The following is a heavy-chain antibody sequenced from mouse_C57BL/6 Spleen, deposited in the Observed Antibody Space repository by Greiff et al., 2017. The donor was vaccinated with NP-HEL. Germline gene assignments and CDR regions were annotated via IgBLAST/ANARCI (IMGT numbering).Heavy chain of an antibody. J-gene: IGHJ4*01. CDR3: ARGDGSRYYYAMDY. CDR1: GFTFSDYG. V-gene: IGHV5-17*01. CDR2: ISSGSSTI. D-gene: IGHD1-1*01. Sequence: EVKLEESGGGLVKPGGSLKLSCAASGFTFSDYGMHWVRQAPEKGLEWVAYISSGSSTIYYADTVKGRFTISRDNAKNTLFLQMTSLRSEDTAMYYCARGDGSRYYYAMDYWGQGTSVTVSS.